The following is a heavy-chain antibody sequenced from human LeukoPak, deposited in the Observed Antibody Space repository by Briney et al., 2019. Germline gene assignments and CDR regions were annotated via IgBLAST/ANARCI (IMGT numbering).Heavy chain of an antibody. V-gene: IGHV4-59*01. CDR1: GGSISSYY. J-gene: IGHJ6*02. CDR3: ARLHSNLYYYYGMDV. CDR2: IYYSGST. D-gene: IGHD4-4*01. Sequence: SETLSLTCTVSGGSISSYYWSWIWQPPGKGLEWIGYIYYSGSTNYNPSLKSRVTISVDTSKNQFSLKLSSVTAADTAVYYCARLHSNLYYYYGMDVWGQGTTVTVSS.